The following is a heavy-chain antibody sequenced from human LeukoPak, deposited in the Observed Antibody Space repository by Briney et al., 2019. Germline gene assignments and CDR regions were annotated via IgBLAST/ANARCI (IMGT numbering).Heavy chain of an antibody. D-gene: IGHD3-22*01. V-gene: IGHV4-31*03. CDR3: ARMVGSGYDSSGTFDY. CDR1: GGSISSGGYY. CDR2: IYYSGST. Sequence: SQTLSLTCTVSGGSISSGGYYWSWIRQHPGKGLEWIGYIYYSGSTYYNPSLKSRVTKSVDTSKNQFSLKLSSVTAADTAVYYCARMVGSGYDSSGTFDYWGQGTLVAAAS. J-gene: IGHJ4*02.